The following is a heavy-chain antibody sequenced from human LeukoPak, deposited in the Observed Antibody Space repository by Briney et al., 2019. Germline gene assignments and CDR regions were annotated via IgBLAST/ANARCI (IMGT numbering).Heavy chain of an antibody. CDR1: GFTVSSNY. CDR3: ARDLTYSRENYDMDV. CDR2: IYSGGST. J-gene: IGHJ6*02. Sequence: GGSLRLSCAASGFTVSSNYMSWVRQAPGKGLEWVSVIYSGGSTYYADSVKGRFTISRDNSKNTLYLQMNSLRVEDTAVYYCARDLTYSRENYDMDVWGQGTTVTVSS. V-gene: IGHV3-66*01. D-gene: IGHD3-22*01.